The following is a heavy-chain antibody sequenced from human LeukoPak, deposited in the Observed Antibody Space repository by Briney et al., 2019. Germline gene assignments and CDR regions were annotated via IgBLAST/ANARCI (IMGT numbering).Heavy chain of an antibody. CDR3: TRDAALVPGKNF. V-gene: IGHV3-11*04. Sequence: GGSLRLSCAASGFTSSDYYMSWIRQAPGKGLEWVSYISYSGSTLYYADSVKGRFTMSRDNAKNSVYLQMNSLRAEDTAFYYCTRDAALVPGKNFWGQGTLVTVSS. J-gene: IGHJ4*02. CDR2: ISYSGSTL. CDR1: GFTSSDYY. D-gene: IGHD6-19*01.